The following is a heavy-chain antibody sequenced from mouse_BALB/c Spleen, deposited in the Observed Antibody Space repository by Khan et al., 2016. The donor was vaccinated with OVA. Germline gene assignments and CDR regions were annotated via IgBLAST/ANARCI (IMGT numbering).Heavy chain of an antibody. D-gene: IGHD2-10*01. Sequence: VQLKESGPGLVAPSQSLSITCTVSGFSLTGYGVNWVRQPPGKGLEWLGMIWGDGSTDYNSALKSRLSISKDNSKSQVSLKMNSLQIDDTARYYGARAYDANYRETMDYWGKGTSVTFSS. J-gene: IGHJ4*01. CDR1: GFSLTGYG. CDR3: ARAYDANYRETMDY. V-gene: IGHV2-6-7*01. CDR2: IWGDGST.